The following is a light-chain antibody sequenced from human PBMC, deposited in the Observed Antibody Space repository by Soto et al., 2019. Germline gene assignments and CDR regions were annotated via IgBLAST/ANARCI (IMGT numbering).Light chain of an antibody. CDR3: SSYTSSSSLYV. CDR2: EVS. Sequence: QSVLTQPASVSGSPGQSSTISCTGTSSDVGGYNYVSWYQQHPGTAPKLMIYEVSNRPSGLSNRFSGSKSGNTASLTISGLQAEDEADYYCSSYTSSSSLYVFGTGTKLTVL. CDR1: SSDVGGYNY. J-gene: IGLJ1*01. V-gene: IGLV2-14*01.